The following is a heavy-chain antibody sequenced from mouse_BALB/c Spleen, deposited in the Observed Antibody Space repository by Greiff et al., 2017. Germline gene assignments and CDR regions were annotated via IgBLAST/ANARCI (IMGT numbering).Heavy chain of an antibody. CDR2: INPSTGYT. CDR3: ARGIYYYGSKGYFDY. V-gene: IGHV1-7*01. Sequence: VQLVESGAELAKPGASVKMSCKASGYTFTSYWMHWVKQRPGQGLEWIGYINPSTGYTEYNQKFKDKATLTADKSSSTAYMQLSSLTSEDSAVYYCARGIYYYGSKGYFDYWGQGTTLTVSS. CDR1: GYTFTSYW. J-gene: IGHJ2*01. D-gene: IGHD1-1*01.